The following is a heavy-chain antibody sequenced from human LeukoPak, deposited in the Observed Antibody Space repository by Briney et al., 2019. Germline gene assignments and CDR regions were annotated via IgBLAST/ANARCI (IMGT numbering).Heavy chain of an antibody. CDR3: AEGFKANDY. CDR1: GVTLSPYG. Sequence: GMSLRLSCAASGVTLSPYGMHWVRQAPGKGLEWVAVISYEGGTQHYADSVKGRFIISRDNPRNTLYLQMTSLRAEDTAVYYCAEGFKANDYWGQGTLVTVSS. CDR2: ISYEGGTQ. V-gene: IGHV3-30*18. J-gene: IGHJ4*02.